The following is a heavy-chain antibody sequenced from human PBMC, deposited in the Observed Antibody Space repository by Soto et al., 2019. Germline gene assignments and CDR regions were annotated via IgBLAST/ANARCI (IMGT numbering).Heavy chain of an antibody. CDR1: GGSFSGYY. D-gene: IGHD6-13*01. Sequence: SETLSLTCAVYGGSFSGYYWSWIRQPPGKGLEWIGEINHSGSTNYNPSLKSRVTISVDTSKNQFSLKLSSVTAADTAVYYCARYSSSWFNWFDPWGQGTLVTVSS. CDR3: ARYSSSWFNWFDP. CDR2: INHSGST. J-gene: IGHJ5*02. V-gene: IGHV4-34*01.